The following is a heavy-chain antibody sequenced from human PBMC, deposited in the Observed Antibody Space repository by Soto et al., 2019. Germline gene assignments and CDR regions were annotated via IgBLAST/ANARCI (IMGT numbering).Heavy chain of an antibody. CDR1: DGSISSYY. CDR2: IYYSGST. V-gene: IGHV4-59*01. CDR3: ARERYYGMDV. Sequence: SETLSLTCTVSDGSISSYYWSWIRQPPGKGLEWIGYIYYSGSTNYNPSLKSRVTISVDTSKKQFSLKLSSVTAADTAVHYCARERYYGMDVWGQGTTVTVSS. J-gene: IGHJ6*02.